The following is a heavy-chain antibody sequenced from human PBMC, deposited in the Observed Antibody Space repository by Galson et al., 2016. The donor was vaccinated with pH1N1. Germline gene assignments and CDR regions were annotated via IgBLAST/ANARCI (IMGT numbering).Heavy chain of an antibody. CDR2: INPNSGDT. V-gene: IGHV1-2*02. D-gene: IGHD3-10*01. Sequence: SVKVSCKASGYSFIVHYMHWVRQAPGHGLEWMGWINPNSGDTKYAQNFPGRVTLTRDTSINTAYMELSSLTSDDTAVYYCATGSGNSWFDPWGQGTLVTVSS. CDR3: ATGSGNSWFDP. CDR1: GYSFIVHY. J-gene: IGHJ5*02.